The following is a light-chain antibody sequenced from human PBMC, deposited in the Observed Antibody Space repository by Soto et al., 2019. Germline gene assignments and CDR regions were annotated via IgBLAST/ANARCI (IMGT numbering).Light chain of an antibody. CDR3: QQGYSPPWT. Sequence: DIQMTQSPSSLSASVGDRVTITCRASQTITTYLNWYQHKPGKAPQLLIYAASSLQSGVPSRFRGTGSGTHFTLTISTLQPDDFATYYCQQGYSPPWTFGQGTKVEIK. CDR1: QTITTY. J-gene: IGKJ1*01. CDR2: AAS. V-gene: IGKV1-39*01.